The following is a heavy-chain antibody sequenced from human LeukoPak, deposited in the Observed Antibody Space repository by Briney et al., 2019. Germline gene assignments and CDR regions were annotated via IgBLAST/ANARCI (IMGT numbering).Heavy chain of an antibody. CDR3: ARSRPRGGFDP. V-gene: IGHV4-59*08. J-gene: IGHJ5*02. D-gene: IGHD2-2*01. CDR2: IYYSGST. Sequence: PSETLSLTCSVSGGSISSYSWSWIRQPPGKGLEWIGYIYYSGSTNYNPSLKSRVTISVDTSKNQFSLKLSSVTAADTAVYYCARSRPRGGFDPWGQGTLVTVSS. CDR1: GGSISSYS.